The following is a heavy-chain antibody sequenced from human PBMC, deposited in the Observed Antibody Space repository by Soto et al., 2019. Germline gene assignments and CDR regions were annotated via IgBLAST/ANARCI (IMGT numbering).Heavy chain of an antibody. V-gene: IGHV1-69*13. J-gene: IGHJ4*02. Sequence: SVKVSCKASGGTFSNYAIGWVRQAPGQGLEWMGGIILPFGTANYAQKFQGRVTITADESMTTAYMELSGLRSEDTAVYCCARGPDYADYFDYWGQGTLVTVSS. D-gene: IGHD4-17*01. CDR1: GGTFSNYA. CDR3: ARGPDYADYFDY. CDR2: IILPFGTA.